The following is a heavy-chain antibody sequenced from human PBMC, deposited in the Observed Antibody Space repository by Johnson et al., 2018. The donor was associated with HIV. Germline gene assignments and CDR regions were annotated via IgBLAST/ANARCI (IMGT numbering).Heavy chain of an antibody. CDR3: AKDRVEVGYGDYWASDI. J-gene: IGHJ3*02. CDR2: INWNGGSI. V-gene: IGHV3-20*04. CDR1: GFTFDDYA. Sequence: VQLVESGGGVVRPGGSLRLSCAASGFTFDDYALTWVRQAPGKGLEWVSGINWNGGSIGYADSVKGRFTISRDNAKNSLYLQMNSLRAEDTALYYCAKDRVEVGYGDYWASDIWGQGTMVTVSS. D-gene: IGHD4-17*01.